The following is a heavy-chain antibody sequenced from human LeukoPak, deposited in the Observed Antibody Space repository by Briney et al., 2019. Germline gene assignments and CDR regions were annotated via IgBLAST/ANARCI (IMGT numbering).Heavy chain of an antibody. Sequence: PGGSLRLSCAASGFSFSSYAMHWVRQAPGKGLEWVAVISYDGSNKYYADSVKGRFTISRDNSKNTLYLQMNSLRAEDTAVYYCARDRDSSGLFDYWGQGTLVTASS. CDR3: ARDRDSSGLFDY. CDR2: ISYDGSNK. D-gene: IGHD3-22*01. V-gene: IGHV3-30-3*01. J-gene: IGHJ4*02. CDR1: GFSFSSYA.